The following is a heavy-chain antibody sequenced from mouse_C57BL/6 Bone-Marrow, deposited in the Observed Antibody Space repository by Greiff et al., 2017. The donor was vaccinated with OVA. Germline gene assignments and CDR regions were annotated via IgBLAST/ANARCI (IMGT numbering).Heavy chain of an antibody. J-gene: IGHJ4*01. V-gene: IGHV5-15*01. D-gene: IGHD2-13*01. CDR3: ARHDYDTRYYAMDY. CDR2: ISNLAYSI. Sequence: EVHLVESGGGLVQPGGSLKLSCAASGFTFSDYGMAWVRQAPRKGPEWVAFISNLAYSIYYADTVTGRFTISRENAKKTMYLEMSSLGSVDTAMYYCARHDYDTRYYAMDYWGQGTSVTVSS. CDR1: GFTFSDYG.